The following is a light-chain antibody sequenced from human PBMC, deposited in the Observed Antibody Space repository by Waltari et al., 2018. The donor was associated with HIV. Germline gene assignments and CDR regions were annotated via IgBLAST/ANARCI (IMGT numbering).Light chain of an antibody. CDR2: GAS. Sequence: EIMMTQSPATLSVSPGERATLSCRASQSVSSNLAWYQQKPGQSPRLLIYGASTRATGIPARCSGSGSGTEFTLTINSLQSEDFAVYYCQQYDNWPPLTFGGGTKVEIK. V-gene: IGKV3-15*01. J-gene: IGKJ4*01. CDR1: QSVSSN. CDR3: QQYDNWPPLT.